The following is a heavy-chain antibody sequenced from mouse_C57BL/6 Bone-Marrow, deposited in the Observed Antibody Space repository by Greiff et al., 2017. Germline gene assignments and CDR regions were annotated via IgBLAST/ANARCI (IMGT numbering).Heavy chain of an antibody. Sequence: EVQLVESEGGLVQPGSSMKLSCTASGFTFSDYYMAWVRQVPEKGLEWVANINYDGSSTYYLDSLKSRFIISRNNAKNILYLQMRSLKSEDTATFYCAREGSSLYAMDYWGQGTSVTGSS. CDR2: INYDGSST. J-gene: IGHJ4*01. CDR1: GFTFSDYY. D-gene: IGHD1-1*01. CDR3: AREGSSLYAMDY. V-gene: IGHV5-16*01.